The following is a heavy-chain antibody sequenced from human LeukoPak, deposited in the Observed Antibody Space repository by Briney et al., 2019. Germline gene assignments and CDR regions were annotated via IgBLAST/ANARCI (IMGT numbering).Heavy chain of an antibody. D-gene: IGHD3-16*01. CDR2: ISSSSSYI. V-gene: IGHV3-21*01. CDR1: GFTFSSYS. J-gene: IGHJ4*02. CDR3: ARSPFGGSTYGDLFDY. Sequence: PGGSLRLSCAASGFTFSSYSMNWVRQAPGKGLEWVSSISSSSSYIYYADSVKGRFTISRDNAKNSLYLQMNSLRAEDTAVYYCARSPFGGSTYGDLFDYWGQGTLVTVSS.